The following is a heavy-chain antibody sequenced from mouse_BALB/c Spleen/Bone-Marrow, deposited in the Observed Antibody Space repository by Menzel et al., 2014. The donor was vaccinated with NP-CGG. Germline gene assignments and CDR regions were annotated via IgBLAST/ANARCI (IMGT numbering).Heavy chain of an antibody. J-gene: IGHJ2*01. CDR2: IHPGNSDT. V-gene: IGHV1-5*01. Sequence: EVKLQESGTVLARPGAAVKMSCKASGYTFSNYWMHWVKQRPGQGLEWIGTIHPGNSDTTYNQKFKGKAKLTAVTSTSTAYMDLSSLTNEDSAVYYCTTPARTNFDYWGQGTTLTVSS. CDR1: GYTFSNYW. CDR3: TTPARTNFDY.